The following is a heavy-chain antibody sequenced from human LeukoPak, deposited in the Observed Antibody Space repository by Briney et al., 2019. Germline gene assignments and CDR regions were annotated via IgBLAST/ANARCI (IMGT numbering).Heavy chain of an antibody. CDR1: GFTFSSYA. D-gene: IGHD6-13*01. V-gene: IGHV3-23*01. CDR3: ARTHKEGAAAFDY. Sequence: PGGSLRLSCAASGFTFSSYAMSWVRQAPGKGLERVSHISGSGDTTYYADSVKGRFTISRDNSKNTLYLQMNSLRAEDTAVYYCARTHKEGAAAFDYWGQGTLVTVSS. CDR2: ISGSGDTT. J-gene: IGHJ4*02.